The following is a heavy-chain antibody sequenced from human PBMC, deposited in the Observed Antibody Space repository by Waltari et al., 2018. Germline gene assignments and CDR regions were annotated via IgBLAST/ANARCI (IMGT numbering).Heavy chain of an antibody. V-gene: IGHV4-4*02. Sequence: QVQLQESGPGLVKPSGTLSLTCVVSGARIMSSHWWNWVRQSPGKGLEWIGETYYTGSTNYNPSLQSRVTISVDNSKNEFSLRLTSVTAADTAVYYCARRSSSYEHWGQGTLVTVSS. CDR3: ARRSSSYEH. CDR1: GARIMSSHW. CDR2: TYYTGST. J-gene: IGHJ4*02. D-gene: IGHD3-10*01.